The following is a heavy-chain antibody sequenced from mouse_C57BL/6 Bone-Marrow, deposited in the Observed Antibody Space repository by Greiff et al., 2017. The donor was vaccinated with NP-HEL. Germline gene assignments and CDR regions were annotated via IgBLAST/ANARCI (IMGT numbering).Heavy chain of an antibody. V-gene: IGHV8-8*01. CDR1: GFSLSTFGMG. CDR2: IWWDDDK. D-gene: IGHD1-1*01. J-gene: IGHJ1*03. CDR3: ARIARDYGRGYWYFDV. Sequence: QVTLKVCGPGILQPSQTLSLTCSFSGFSLSTFGMGVGWIRQPSGKGLEWLAHIWWDDDKYYNPALKSRLTISKDTSKNQVFLKIANVDTADTATYYCARIARDYGRGYWYFDVWGTGTTVTVSS.